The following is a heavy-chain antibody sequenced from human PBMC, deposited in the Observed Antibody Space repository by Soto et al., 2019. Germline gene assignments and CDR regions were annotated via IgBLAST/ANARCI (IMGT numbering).Heavy chain of an antibody. D-gene: IGHD6-13*01. CDR2: IYYRGDT. CDR1: GGSISTSNYY. Sequence: QLQLQESGPGLVKPSETLSLTCNVSGGSISTSNYYWACVRQAPGKGLEWIANIYYRGDTYYHPSLRTRLTVSVDTSKNQFSLRLTSLTAADTAMYFCASLQVPGNFDYWGQGTLVTVSS. J-gene: IGHJ4*02. CDR3: ASLQVPGNFDY. V-gene: IGHV4-39*01.